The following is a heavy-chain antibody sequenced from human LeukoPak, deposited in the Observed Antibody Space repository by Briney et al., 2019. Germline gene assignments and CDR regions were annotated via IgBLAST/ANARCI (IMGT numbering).Heavy chain of an antibody. CDR1: GFTFSNYW. J-gene: IGHJ5*02. Sequence: DPGGSLRLSCAASGFTFSNYWMHWVRQDPGKGRVWVSRINSDGVNTSYADSVKGRFTISRDNAKDTLNLQMNSLRAEDTAVYYCARDLGQYYDTSDNWFDPWGQGTLVTVSS. D-gene: IGHD3-22*01. CDR3: ARDLGQYYDTSDNWFDP. V-gene: IGHV3-74*01. CDR2: INSDGVNT.